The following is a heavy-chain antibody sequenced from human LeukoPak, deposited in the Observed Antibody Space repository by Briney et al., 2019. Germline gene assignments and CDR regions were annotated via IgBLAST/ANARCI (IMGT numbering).Heavy chain of an antibody. J-gene: IGHJ4*02. D-gene: IGHD2-15*01. CDR2: INAGNGNT. Sequence: ASVKVSCKASGYTFTSYAMHWVRQAPGQRLEWMGWINAGNGNTKYSQKFQGRVTITRDTSASTAYTELSSLRSEDTAVYYCARGRGIGDIIDYWGQGTLVTVS. CDR1: GYTFTSYA. V-gene: IGHV1-3*01. CDR3: ARGRGIGDIIDY.